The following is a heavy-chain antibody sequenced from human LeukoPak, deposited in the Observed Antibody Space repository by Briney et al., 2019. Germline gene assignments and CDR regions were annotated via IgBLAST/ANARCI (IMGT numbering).Heavy chain of an antibody. D-gene: IGHD3-22*01. J-gene: IGHJ4*02. V-gene: IGHV7-4-1*02. CDR3: ARDKRLGSDYFIGPDY. CDR2: INTNTGNP. CDR1: GYTFTRYA. Sequence: ASVKVSCKASGYTFTRYAMNWVRQAPGRGLEWMGWINTNTGNPTYAQGFTGRFVFSLDTSVSTAYLQISGLKAEDTAVYYCARDKRLGSDYFIGPDYWGQGTLVTVSS.